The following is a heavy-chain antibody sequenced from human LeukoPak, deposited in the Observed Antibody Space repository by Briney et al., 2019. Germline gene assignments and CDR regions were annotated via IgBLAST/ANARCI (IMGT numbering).Heavy chain of an antibody. CDR3: ARRSPDGSYYYFDY. CDR2: INHSGST. Sequence: SETLSLTCAVYGGSFSGYYWSWIRQPPGKGLEWIGEINHSGSTNYNPSLKSRVTISVDTSKNQFSLKLSSVTAADTAVYYCARRSPDGSYYYFDYWGQGTLVTVSS. D-gene: IGHD1-26*01. V-gene: IGHV4-34*01. CDR1: GGSFSGYY. J-gene: IGHJ4*02.